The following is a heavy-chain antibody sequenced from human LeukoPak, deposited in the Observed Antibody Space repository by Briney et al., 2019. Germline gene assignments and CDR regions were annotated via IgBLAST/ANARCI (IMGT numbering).Heavy chain of an antibody. Sequence: PGGSLRLSCAASGFNFSNHNMNWVRQAPGKGLEWVSSISSRSSYIYYADSLKGRFTISRDNAKNSVYLQMNSLRAEDTAVYYCVSYFVFDYWGQGTLVTVSS. CDR1: GFNFSNHN. CDR3: VSYFVFDY. J-gene: IGHJ4*02. V-gene: IGHV3-21*01. CDR2: ISSRSSYI. D-gene: IGHD3-10*02.